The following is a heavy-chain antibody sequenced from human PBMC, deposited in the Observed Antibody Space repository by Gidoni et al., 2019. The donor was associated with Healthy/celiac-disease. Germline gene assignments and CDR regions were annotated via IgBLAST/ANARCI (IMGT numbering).Heavy chain of an antibody. CDR1: GGSISSSSHY. D-gene: IGHD3-3*01. CDR2: IYYSGST. J-gene: IGHJ5*02. V-gene: IGHV4-39*01. CDR3: ARGWTYYDFWRRKNNNWFDP. Sequence: QLQLQESGPGLVKPSETLSLTCTVSGGSISSSSHYWGWIRQPPGKGLEWIGSIYYSGSTYYNPSLKSRVTISVDTSKNQFSLNLSSVTAADTAVYYCARGWTYYDFWRRKNNNWFDPWGQGTLVTVSS.